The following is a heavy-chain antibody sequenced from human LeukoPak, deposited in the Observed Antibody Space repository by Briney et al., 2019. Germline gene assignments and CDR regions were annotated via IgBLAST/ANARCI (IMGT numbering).Heavy chain of an antibody. D-gene: IGHD4-17*01. CDR2: FDPEDGET. V-gene: IGHV1-24*01. CDR1: GYTLTELS. Sequence: EASVKVSCKVSGYTLTELSMHWVRQAPGKGLEWMGGFDPEDGETIYAQKFQGRVTMTEDTSTDTAYMELSSPRSEDTAVYYCATGNHHYGDQTTVGDYWGQGTLVTVSS. J-gene: IGHJ4*02. CDR3: ATGNHHYGDQTTVGDY.